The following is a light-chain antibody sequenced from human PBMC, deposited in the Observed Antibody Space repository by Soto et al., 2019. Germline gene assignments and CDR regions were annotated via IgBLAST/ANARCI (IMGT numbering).Light chain of an antibody. CDR3: QQANSFPIT. V-gene: IGKV1-39*01. J-gene: IGKJ5*01. CDR1: QSISSY. Sequence: DIQMTQSPSSLSASVGDRVTITCRASQSISSYLNWYQQKPGKAPKLLIYAASSLQSGVPSRFSGSRSGTDFTLTISSLQPEDFATYYCQQANSFPITFGQGTRLEI. CDR2: AAS.